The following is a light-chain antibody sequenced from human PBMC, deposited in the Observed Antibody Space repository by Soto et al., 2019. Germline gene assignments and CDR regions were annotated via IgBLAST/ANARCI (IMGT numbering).Light chain of an antibody. CDR2: DAS. J-gene: IGKJ4*01. CDR3: QQFQSYALT. V-gene: IGKV1-13*02. Sequence: AIKLTQSPSSLSASVGERVTITCRASQGISSALAWHQHKPGRATRLLIYDASSLQSGVSSRFSGSGSGTDFTLTISSLQPEDFATYYCQQFQSYALTFGGGTKLEIK. CDR1: QGISSA.